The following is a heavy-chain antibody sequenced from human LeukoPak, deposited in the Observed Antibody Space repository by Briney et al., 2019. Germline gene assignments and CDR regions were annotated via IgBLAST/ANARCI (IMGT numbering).Heavy chain of an antibody. CDR1: GFTFSSYG. Sequence: PGRSLRLSCAASGFTFSSYGMHWVRQAPGKGLEWVAVISYDGSNKYYADSVKGRFTISRDNSKNTLYLQMNSLRAEDTAVYYCAKDLGSYSIFDYWGQGTLVTVSS. CDR2: ISYDGSNK. J-gene: IGHJ4*02. CDR3: AKDLGSYSIFDY. V-gene: IGHV3-30*18. D-gene: IGHD1-26*01.